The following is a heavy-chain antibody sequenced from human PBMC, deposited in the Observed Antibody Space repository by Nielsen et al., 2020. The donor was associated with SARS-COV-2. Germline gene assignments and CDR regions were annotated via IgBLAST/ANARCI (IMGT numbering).Heavy chain of an antibody. J-gene: IGHJ4*02. CDR2: ISSGSSTM. D-gene: IGHD1-14*01. Sequence: GESLKISCAASGFAFSGYSMNWVRLAPGKGLEWLSYISSGSSTMYYADSVKGRFTISRDNAKNSLYLRMNSLRAEDTAIYYCARDREPGYNAVDYWGQGTLVTVSS. V-gene: IGHV3-48*01. CDR3: ARDREPGYNAVDY. CDR1: GFAFSGYS.